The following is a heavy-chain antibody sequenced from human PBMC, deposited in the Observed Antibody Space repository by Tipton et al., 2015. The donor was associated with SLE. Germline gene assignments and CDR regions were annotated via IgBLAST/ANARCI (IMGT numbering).Heavy chain of an antibody. CDR3: VKDDSANLVRGVY. D-gene: IGHD3-10*01. CDR2: ISSDGSST. J-gene: IGHJ4*02. Sequence: QLVQSGGGLVQPGGSLRLSCSASGFSFRTYAMHWVRQAPGKGLKYVSAISSDGSSTYYADSVKDRFSISRDNSKNTLYLQMNNLRPEDTALYYCVKDDSANLVRGVYWGQGALVTVSS. CDR1: GFSFRTYA. V-gene: IGHV3-64D*08.